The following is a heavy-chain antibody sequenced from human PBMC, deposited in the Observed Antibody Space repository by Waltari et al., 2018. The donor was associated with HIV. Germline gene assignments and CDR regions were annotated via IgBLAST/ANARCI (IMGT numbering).Heavy chain of an antibody. V-gene: IGHV3-33*01. CDR1: GFTFSNSG. D-gene: IGHD5-18*01. Sequence: QVKLVESGGGVVQPGKSVSVSCVASGFTFSNSGMHWVRQAPGKGLEWVAIIWYDGRNKYYADSVKGRFTISRDNSRNTVYLQMDSVKVDDTAVYYCASGYGGRNFDFWGPGTPISVSS. J-gene: IGHJ4*02. CDR2: IWYDGRNK. CDR3: ASGYGGRNFDF.